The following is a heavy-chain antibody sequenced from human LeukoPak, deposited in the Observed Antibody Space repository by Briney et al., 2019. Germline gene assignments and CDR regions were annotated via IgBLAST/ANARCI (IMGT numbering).Heavy chain of an antibody. Sequence: IPSETLSLTCTVSGGSVSSGSHYWSWIRQPPGKGLEWIGYIYYSGSTNYNPSLKSRVTISIDTSKNQFSLKLSSVTAADTAVYYCARGRSGWETFDYWGQGTLVTVSS. CDR3: ARGRSGWETFDY. CDR1: GGSVSSGSHY. D-gene: IGHD6-19*01. CDR2: IYYSGST. J-gene: IGHJ4*02. V-gene: IGHV4-61*01.